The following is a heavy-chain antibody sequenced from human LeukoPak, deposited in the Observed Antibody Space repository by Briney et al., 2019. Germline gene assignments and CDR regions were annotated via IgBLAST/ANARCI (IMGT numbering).Heavy chain of an antibody. CDR3: AREPRYYYGSGSYYNEGFDY. V-gene: IGHV4-4*07. CDR1: GGSISSYY. D-gene: IGHD3-10*01. Sequence: SETLSLTRTVSGGSISSYYWSWIRQPAGKGLEWIGRIYTSGSTNYNPSLKSRVTMSVDTSKNQFSLKLSSVTAADTAVYYCAREPRYYYGSGSYYNEGFDYWGQGTLVTVSS. J-gene: IGHJ4*02. CDR2: IYTSGST.